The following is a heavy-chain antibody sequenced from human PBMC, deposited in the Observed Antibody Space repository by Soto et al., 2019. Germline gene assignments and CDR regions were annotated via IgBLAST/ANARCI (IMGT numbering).Heavy chain of an antibody. CDR3: ARSYSGSYYYAFDI. J-gene: IGHJ3*02. CDR1: GYTFTSYG. V-gene: IGHV5-51*01. D-gene: IGHD1-26*01. Sequence: ASVKVSCKASGYTFTSYGISWVRQAPGQGLEWMGIIYPGDSDTRYSPSFQGQVTISADKSISTAYLQWSSLKASDTAMYYCARSYSGSYYYAFDIWGQGTMVTVSS. CDR2: IYPGDSDT.